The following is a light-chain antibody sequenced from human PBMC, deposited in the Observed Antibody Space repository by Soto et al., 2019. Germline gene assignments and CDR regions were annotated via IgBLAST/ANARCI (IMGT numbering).Light chain of an antibody. V-gene: IGLV1-51*01. Sequence: VLTQPPSVSAAPGQKVTISCSGSSSNIGGNSVSWYQQLPGTAPKLLIYDDNKRPSGIPDRFSGSKSGTSATLVITGLQTGDEADYYCGTWDDSLVSYVFGAGTKVTVL. J-gene: IGLJ1*01. CDR2: DDN. CDR1: SSNIGGNS. CDR3: GTWDDSLVSYV.